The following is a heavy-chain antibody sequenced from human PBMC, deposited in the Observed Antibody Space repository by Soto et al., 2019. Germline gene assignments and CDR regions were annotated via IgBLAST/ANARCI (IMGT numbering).Heavy chain of an antibody. D-gene: IGHD2-15*01. CDR2: IDPNDSFI. CDR3: ARPASGGSRDAFDI. Sequence: PGESLKISCQGSGYRFTGFWLNWVRQRPGKGLEWVGRIDPNDSFINYSPPFEGHVTISADKSISTACLQWTRLQAADTAIYYCARPASGGSRDAFDIWGQGKMVTVSS. CDR1: GYRFTGFW. V-gene: IGHV5-10-1*01. J-gene: IGHJ3*02.